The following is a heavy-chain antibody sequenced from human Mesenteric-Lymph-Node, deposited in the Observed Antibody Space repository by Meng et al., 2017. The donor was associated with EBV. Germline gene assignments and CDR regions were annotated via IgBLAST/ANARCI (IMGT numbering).Heavy chain of an antibody. CDR3: VRGGGYYFDY. Sequence: EVQLVESWGGLGQPGGSLRLSCAASGFTFSSYWMHWVRQAPGKGLVWVSRIKSDGSSTNYADSVKGRFTISRDNAKNTLYLQMNSLRAEDMAVYYCVRGGGYYFDYWGQGTLVTVSS. CDR2: IKSDGSST. CDR1: GFTFSSYW. D-gene: IGHD3-16*01. V-gene: IGHV3-74*01. J-gene: IGHJ4*02.